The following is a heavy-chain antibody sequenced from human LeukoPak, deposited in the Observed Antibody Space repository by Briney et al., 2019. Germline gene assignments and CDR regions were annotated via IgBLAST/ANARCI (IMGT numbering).Heavy chain of an antibody. CDR3: ARGRGVVTSFDI. CDR1: GGSITGGGYT. D-gene: IGHD4-23*01. Sequence: SETLSLTCAVSGGSITGGGYTWSWIRQPPGKGLEWIGNIYHSGSTYYNPSLKSRVTISVDTSTNQFSLKLSSVTAADTAVYYCARGRGVVTSFDIWGQGTMVTVSS. CDR2: IYHSGST. V-gene: IGHV4-30-2*01. J-gene: IGHJ3*02.